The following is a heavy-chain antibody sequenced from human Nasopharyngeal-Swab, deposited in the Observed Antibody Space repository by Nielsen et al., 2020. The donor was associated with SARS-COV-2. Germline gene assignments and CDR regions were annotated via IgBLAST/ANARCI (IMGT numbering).Heavy chain of an antibody. CDR2: ISWNSGSI. CDR1: GFTFDDYA. Sequence: SLKISCAASGFTFDDYAMHWVRHAPGKGLEWVSGISWNSGSIGYADSVKGRFTISRDNAKNSLYLQMSSLRAEDTALYYCAKAREYSSNLYYYYGMDVWGQGTTVTVS. J-gene: IGHJ6*02. V-gene: IGHV3-9*01. D-gene: IGHD6-6*01. CDR3: AKAREYSSNLYYYYGMDV.